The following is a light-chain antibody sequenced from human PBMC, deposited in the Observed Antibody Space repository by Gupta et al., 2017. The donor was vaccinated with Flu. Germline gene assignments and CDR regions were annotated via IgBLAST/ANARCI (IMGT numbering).Light chain of an antibody. Sequence: SPSSLSASVGDRVTINGRESKSISSYLNWYQQKPGKAPKLLIYAASRSQSGVPSRFSGSGSGTDFTLTISRLQPEDFATYYWQQSYSLNFFGGGTKVEIK. CDR2: AAS. CDR3: QQSYSLNF. V-gene: IGKV1-39*01. CDR1: KSISSY. J-gene: IGKJ4*01.